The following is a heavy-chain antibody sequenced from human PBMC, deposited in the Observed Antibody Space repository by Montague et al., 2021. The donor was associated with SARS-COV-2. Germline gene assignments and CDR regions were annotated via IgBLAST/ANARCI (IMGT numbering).Heavy chain of an antibody. V-gene: IGHV2-5*01. CDR2: IYWNDDK. D-gene: IGHD3-3*01. Sequence: PALVKPTQTLTLTCTFPGFSLSTSGVGVGWIRQPPGKALEWLALIYWNDDKRYSPSLKSRLTITKDTSKNQVVLTMTNMDPVDTATYYCARIQAAAHDYDYWAGYYPGLGGYYYYGMDVWGQGTTVTVSS. CDR3: ARIQAAAHDYDYWAGYYPGLGGYYYYGMDV. J-gene: IGHJ6*02. CDR1: GFSLSTSGVG.